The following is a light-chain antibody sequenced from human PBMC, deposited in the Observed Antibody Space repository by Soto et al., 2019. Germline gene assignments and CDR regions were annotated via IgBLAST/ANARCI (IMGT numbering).Light chain of an antibody. CDR2: DVS. CDR1: QTLSSW. CDR3: QQYNSYSLT. Sequence: DIRMTQSPSTLSASVGDRVSITCRASQTLSSWLAWYQQKPGKAPKLLIYDVSSLESGVPSRFSGSGSGTEFTLTVSSLQPDDVATYYCQQYNSYSLTFGGGTKVEIK. J-gene: IGKJ4*01. V-gene: IGKV1-5*01.